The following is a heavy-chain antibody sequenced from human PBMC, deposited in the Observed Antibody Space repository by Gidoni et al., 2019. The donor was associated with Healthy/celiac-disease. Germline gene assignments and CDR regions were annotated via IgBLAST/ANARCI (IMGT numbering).Heavy chain of an antibody. Sequence: QVQLVESGGGVVQPGRSLRLSCAASGFPLRSYAMHWVRQAPGKGLEWVAVISDDGSNKYYADSVKGRFTISRDNSKNTLYLQMNSLRAEDTAVYYCAREGLDIVVVVAANPFYWYFDLWGRGTLVTVSS. CDR3: AREGLDIVVVVAANPFYWYFDL. J-gene: IGHJ2*01. CDR2: ISDDGSNK. CDR1: GFPLRSYA. D-gene: IGHD2-15*01. V-gene: IGHV3-30-3*01.